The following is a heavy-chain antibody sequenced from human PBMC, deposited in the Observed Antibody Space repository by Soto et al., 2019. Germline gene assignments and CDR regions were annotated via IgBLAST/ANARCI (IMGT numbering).Heavy chain of an antibody. V-gene: IGHV3-66*01. CDR2: IYSGGST. J-gene: IGHJ3*02. D-gene: IGHD3-10*01. Sequence: GGSLRLSCAASGFTVSSNYMSWVRQAPGKGLEWVSVIYSGGSTYYADSVKGRFTISRDNSKNTLYLQMNSLRAEDTAVYYCARDYSYGSGSYYNLKGAFDIWGQGTMVTVSS. CDR1: GFTVSSNY. CDR3: ARDYSYGSGSYYNLKGAFDI.